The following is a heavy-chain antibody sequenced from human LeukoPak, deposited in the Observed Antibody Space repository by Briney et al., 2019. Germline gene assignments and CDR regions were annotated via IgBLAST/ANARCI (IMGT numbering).Heavy chain of an antibody. CDR3: ARFTFGYSSGWNFDY. J-gene: IGHJ4*02. D-gene: IGHD6-19*01. CDR2: IYTSGST. V-gene: IGHV4-61*02. Sequence: SQTLSLTCTVSGGSISSGSYYWSWIRQPAGKGLEWIGRIYTSGSTNYNPSLKSRVTISVDTSKNRFSLKLSSVTAADTAVYYCARFTFGYSSGWNFDYWGQGTLVTVSS. CDR1: GGSISSGSYY.